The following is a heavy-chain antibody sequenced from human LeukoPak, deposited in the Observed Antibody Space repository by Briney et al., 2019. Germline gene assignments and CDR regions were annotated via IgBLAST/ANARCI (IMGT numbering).Heavy chain of an antibody. CDR2: IIPIFGTA. CDR3: ARDMAGTTGTGNDAFDI. V-gene: IGHV1-69*13. CDR1: GGTFSSYA. D-gene: IGHD1-1*01. J-gene: IGHJ3*02. Sequence: ASVEVSCKASGGTFSSYAISWVRQAPGQGLEWMGGIIPIFGTANYAQKFQGRVTITADESTSTAYMELSSLRSEDTAVYYCARDMAGTTGTGNDAFDIWGQGTMVTVSS.